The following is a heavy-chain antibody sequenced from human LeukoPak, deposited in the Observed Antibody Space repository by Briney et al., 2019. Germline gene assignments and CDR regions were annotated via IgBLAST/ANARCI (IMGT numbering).Heavy chain of an antibody. J-gene: IGHJ4*02. CDR1: GFTFTNAW. Sequence: PGGSLRLSCAASGFTFTNAWMNWVRQAPGKGLEWVGRIKSKADGETIDYAAPAKGRFTFSRDDSKNMLYLQMSSLKSEDTAVYYCSTLTSRGLSDSWGQGTLVTVSS. D-gene: IGHD1-20*01. CDR2: IKSKADGETI. CDR3: STLTSRGLSDS. V-gene: IGHV3-15*07.